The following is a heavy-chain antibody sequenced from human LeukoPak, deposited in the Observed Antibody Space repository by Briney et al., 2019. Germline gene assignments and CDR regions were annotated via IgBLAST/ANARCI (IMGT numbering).Heavy chain of an antibody. V-gene: IGHV4-34*01. Sequence: PSETLSLTCAVYGGSFSGYYWSGIRQPPGKGLEWIAEINHSGSTNYNPSLKSRVTISVDTSKNQFSLKLSSVTAADTAVYYCARRDVLLWFGEFDYWGQGTLVTVSS. D-gene: IGHD3-10*01. CDR1: GGSFSGYY. J-gene: IGHJ4*02. CDR3: ARRDVLLWFGEFDY. CDR2: INHSGST.